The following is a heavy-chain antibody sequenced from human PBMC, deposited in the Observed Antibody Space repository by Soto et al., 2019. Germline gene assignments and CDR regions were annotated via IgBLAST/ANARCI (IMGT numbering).Heavy chain of an antibody. CDR3: ARHVVVTNDGGNYFDY. Sequence: QIQLQESGPGLVKPSETLSLTCTVSGASIKPTGHNWGWIRQSPGKGLEWIVSSSYSGSAFHNPSLESLVTISVDTSKNQISLKLRSVTAADTSVYFCARHVVVTNDGGNYFDYWGQGTLVTVSS. CDR1: GASIKPTGHN. V-gene: IGHV4-39*01. D-gene: IGHD2-21*02. J-gene: IGHJ4*02. CDR2: SSYSGSA.